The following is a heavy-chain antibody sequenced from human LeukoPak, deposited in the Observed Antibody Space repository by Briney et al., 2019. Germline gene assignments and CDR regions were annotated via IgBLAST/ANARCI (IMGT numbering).Heavy chain of an antibody. CDR1: GFTFSTFG. D-gene: IGHD4-23*01. Sequence: GGSLRLSCAASGFTFSTFGMHWVRQAPGKGLEWVAAIGSDGRNKYSADSVRGRFTISRDNSKNTLDLHMNSLRTEDTAVYYCARDRAVSDNRWSLDPWGQGTLVTVSS. CDR3: ARDRAVSDNRWSLDP. J-gene: IGHJ5*02. CDR2: IGSDGRNK. V-gene: IGHV3-33*01.